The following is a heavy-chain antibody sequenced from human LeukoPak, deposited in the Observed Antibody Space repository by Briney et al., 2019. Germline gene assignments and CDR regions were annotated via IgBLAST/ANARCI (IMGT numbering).Heavy chain of an antibody. CDR1: GFTFDDYA. Sequence: PGGSLRLSCAASGFTFDDYAMHWGRQAPGKGLEWVSGISWNSGSIDYADSVKGRFTISRDNAKNSLYLQMNSLRTEDTALYYCAKGAHSGNYAPFDYWGQGTLVTVSS. CDR2: ISWNSGSI. D-gene: IGHD4-11*01. V-gene: IGHV3-9*01. J-gene: IGHJ4*02. CDR3: AKGAHSGNYAPFDY.